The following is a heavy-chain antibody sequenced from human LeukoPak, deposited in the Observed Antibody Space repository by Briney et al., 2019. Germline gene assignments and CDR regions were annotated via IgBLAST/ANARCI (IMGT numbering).Heavy chain of an antibody. Sequence: GGSLRLSCAVSGFTFSSYAMSWVRQAPGKGLEWVSAISGSGGSTYYADSVKGRFTISRDNSKNTLYLQMNSLRAEDTAVYYCAKDSPSFYGSGSYLGFDYWGQGTLVTVSS. CDR1: GFTFSSYA. D-gene: IGHD3-10*01. J-gene: IGHJ4*02. V-gene: IGHV3-23*01. CDR2: ISGSGGST. CDR3: AKDSPSFYGSGSYLGFDY.